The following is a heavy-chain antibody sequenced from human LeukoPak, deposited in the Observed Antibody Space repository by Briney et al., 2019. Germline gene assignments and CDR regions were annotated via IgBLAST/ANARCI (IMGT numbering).Heavy chain of an antibody. Sequence: GGSLRLSCTVSGFTVSSNSMSWVRQAPGKGLEWVSFIYSGGNTHYSDSVKGRFTISRDNAKNSLFLQMNSLRAEDTAVYYCATDLIHYYASGAKTWGQGTLVTVSS. V-gene: IGHV3-66*01. CDR1: GFTVSSNS. CDR3: ATDLIHYYASGAKT. D-gene: IGHD3-10*01. J-gene: IGHJ5*02. CDR2: IYSGGNT.